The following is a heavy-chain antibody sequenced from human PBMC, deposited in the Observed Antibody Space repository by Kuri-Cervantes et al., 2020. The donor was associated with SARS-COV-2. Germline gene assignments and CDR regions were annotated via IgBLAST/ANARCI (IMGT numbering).Heavy chain of an antibody. CDR2: IHNSLDVI. V-gene: IGHV3-48*04. CDR3: TRDRRSGNMDV. D-gene: IGHD3-10*01. Sequence: GESLKISCAASGFTFNRHPMNWVRQAPGKGLEWVSYIHNSLDVIYYADSVRGRFTISRDNARNSLYLQMNSLRVDDTAVYYCTRDRRSGNMDVWGQGTTVTVSS. CDR1: GFTFNRHP. J-gene: IGHJ6*02.